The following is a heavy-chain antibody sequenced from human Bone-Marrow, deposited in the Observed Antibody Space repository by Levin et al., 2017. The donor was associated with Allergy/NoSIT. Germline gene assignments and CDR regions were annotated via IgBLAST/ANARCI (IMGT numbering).Heavy chain of an antibody. V-gene: IGHV4-4*02. J-gene: IGHJ4*02. D-gene: IGHD6-19*01. Sequence: SETLSLTCTVSGGSIYSSHWWTWVRQPPGKGLEWIGEMYHSGNSNYNPSLQSRVTLSVDQSKNQFSLNLTSVTAADTAVYFCTRRTYGSSPGLDSWGRGSLVTVSS. CDR3: TRRTYGSSPGLDS. CDR2: MYHSGNS. CDR1: GGSIYSSHW.